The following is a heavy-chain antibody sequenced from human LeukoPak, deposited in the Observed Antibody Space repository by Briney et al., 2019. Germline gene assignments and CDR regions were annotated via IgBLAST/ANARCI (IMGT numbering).Heavy chain of an antibody. J-gene: IGHJ6*02. V-gene: IGHV3-23*01. Sequence: ISGRGESTFYADSVKGRFTISRDNSKNTLSLQMNSLRAEDTAVYYCAKLHSSSSFYYGMDVWGQGTTVTVSS. CDR2: ISGRGEST. D-gene: IGHD6-6*01. CDR3: AKLHSSSSFYYGMDV.